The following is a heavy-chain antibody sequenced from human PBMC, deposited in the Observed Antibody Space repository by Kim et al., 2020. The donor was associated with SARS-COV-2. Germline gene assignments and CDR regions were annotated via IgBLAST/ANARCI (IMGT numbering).Heavy chain of an antibody. V-gene: IGHV1-18*04. Sequence: ASVKVSCKASGYKFTSYGFSWVRQAPGQGLEWVGWINPYNGDTKYARKFQDRVTMTTDTPTSTAYMELRRLRSDDTAVYYCARWVTTNYYYYGMDVWGQGTTVTVSS. CDR2: INPYNGDT. J-gene: IGHJ6*02. CDR3: ARWVTTNYYYYGMDV. CDR1: GYKFTSYG. D-gene: IGHD4-17*01.